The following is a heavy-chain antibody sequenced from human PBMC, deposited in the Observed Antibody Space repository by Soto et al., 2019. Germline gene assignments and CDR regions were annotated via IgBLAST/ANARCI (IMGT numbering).Heavy chain of an antibody. Sequence: VESPMLPCPDSGYTFTIYWIGWFRQRPVKVLEWMGIIYPSDSDTRYSPSFQGQVTISADQSIYTAYLQWDSLNASDAAIYYCARPANTVADHFDLWGQGTPVTVS. CDR3: ARPANTVADHFDL. CDR1: GYTFTIYW. CDR2: IYPSDSDT. D-gene: IGHD4-17*01. V-gene: IGHV5-51*01. J-gene: IGHJ4*02.